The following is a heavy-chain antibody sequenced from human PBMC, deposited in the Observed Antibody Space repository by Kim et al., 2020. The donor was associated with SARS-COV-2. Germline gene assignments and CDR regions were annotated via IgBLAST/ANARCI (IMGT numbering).Heavy chain of an antibody. D-gene: IGHD3-10*01. CDR3: TRDPGTY. J-gene: IGHJ4*02. V-gene: IGHV3-7*01. Sequence: YGRTTYYADPGKGRFTLSRDNAKNSLYLQMNSLRAEDTAGYYCTRDPGTYWGQGTLVIVSS. CDR2: YGRTT.